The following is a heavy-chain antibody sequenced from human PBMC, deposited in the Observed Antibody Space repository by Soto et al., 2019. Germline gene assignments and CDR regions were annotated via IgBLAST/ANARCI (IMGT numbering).Heavy chain of an antibody. CDR3: ARPDHSSSWYGEVGWFDP. CDR2: IYYSGST. V-gene: IGHV4-39*01. D-gene: IGHD6-13*01. CDR1: GGSISSSSYY. Sequence: QLQLQESGPGLVKPSETLSLTCTVSGGSISSSSYYWGWIRQPPGKGLEWIGSIYYSGSTYYNPSLKSRVTISVDTSKNQFSLKLSSVTAADTAVYYCARPDHSSSWYGEVGWFDPWGQGTLVTVSS. J-gene: IGHJ5*02.